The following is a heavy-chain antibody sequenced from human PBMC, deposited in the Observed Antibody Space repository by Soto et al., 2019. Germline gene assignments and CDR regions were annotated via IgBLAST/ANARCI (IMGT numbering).Heavy chain of an antibody. CDR1: GFTFSASA. CDR2: VRTKNNNYAT. V-gene: IGHV3-73*02. J-gene: IGHJ4*02. D-gene: IGHD3-22*01. CDR3: TSYDNSGYFYLNY. Sequence: EVQLVESGGGLVQPGSSLRLSCAASGFTFSASAIHWVRQASGKGLEWVGRVRTKNNNYATTYAALVTGRFTISRDDSRNTAILQMSSLKTEVTAIYYCTSYDNSGYFYLNYWGQGTLVTVSP.